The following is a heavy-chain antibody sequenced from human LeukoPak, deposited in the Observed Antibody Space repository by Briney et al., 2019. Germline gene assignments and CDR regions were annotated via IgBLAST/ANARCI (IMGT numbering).Heavy chain of an antibody. CDR2: FDPEDGET. J-gene: IGHJ6*02. Sequence: ASVKVSCKVSGYTLTELSMHWVRQAPGKGLEWMGGFDPEDGETIYAQKFQGRVTMTEDTSTDTAYMELSSLRSEDTAVYYCATGLRPYSSGWLYYSMDVWGQGTTVTVSS. D-gene: IGHD6-19*01. CDR3: ATGLRPYSSGWLYYSMDV. V-gene: IGHV1-24*01. CDR1: GYTLTELS.